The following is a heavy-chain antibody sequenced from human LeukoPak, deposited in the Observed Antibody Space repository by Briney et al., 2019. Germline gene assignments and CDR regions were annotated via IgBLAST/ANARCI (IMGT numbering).Heavy chain of an antibody. J-gene: IGHJ4*02. CDR1: GYTSTGYY. D-gene: IGHD3-22*01. V-gene: IGHV1-2*02. CDR2: INPNSGGT. CDR3: ARVSHSYDSSGYYHYLNFDY. Sequence: ASVKVSCKASGYTSTGYYMHCVRHAPGQGLEWRGWINPNSGGTNYAQKFQGRVTMTRDTSISTAYMEPSRLRSDDTAVYYCARVSHSYDSSGYYHYLNFDYWGQGTLVTVSS.